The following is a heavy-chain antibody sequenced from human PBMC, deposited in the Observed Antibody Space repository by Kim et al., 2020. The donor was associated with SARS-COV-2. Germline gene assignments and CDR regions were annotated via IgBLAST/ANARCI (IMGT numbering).Heavy chain of an antibody. CDR1: GGSISSGGYY. V-gene: IGHV4-31*03. Sequence: SETLSLTCTVSGGSISSGGYYWSWIRQHPGKGLEWIGYIYYSGSTYYNPSLKSRVTISVDTSKNQFSLKLSSVTAADTAVYYCARTGGVRGYYGMDVWGQGTTVTVSS. CDR3: ARTGGVRGYYGMDV. CDR2: IYYSGST. D-gene: IGHD3-10*01. J-gene: IGHJ6*02.